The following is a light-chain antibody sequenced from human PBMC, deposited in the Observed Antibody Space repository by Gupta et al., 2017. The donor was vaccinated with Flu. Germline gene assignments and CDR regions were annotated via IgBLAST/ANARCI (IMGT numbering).Light chain of an antibody. V-gene: IGLV3-25*02. Sequence: SYELTLPPSVSVSPGQTARITCAGDVLSKQYAYWYQQKPGQAHVLMVYKDSQRPSGIPERFSGSSSGTTVTLTISGVQAEDEDDYFCQSTDNSGTYVFGTGTKVTVL. J-gene: IGLJ1*01. CDR3: QSTDNSGTYV. CDR1: VLSKQY. CDR2: KDS.